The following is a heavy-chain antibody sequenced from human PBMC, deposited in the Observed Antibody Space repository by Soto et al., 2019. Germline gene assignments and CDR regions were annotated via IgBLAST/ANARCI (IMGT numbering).Heavy chain of an antibody. CDR1: GFTFSSYG. Sequence: QVQLVESGGGVVQPGRSLRLSCAASGFTFSSYGMHWVRQAPGKGLEWVAIVWFDENDRYYADSVKGRFTVSRDNSKNTLYLQMISLRAEDTALYYCARASWQWKSFDDWDQGTLVTVSS. J-gene: IGHJ4*02. CDR2: VWFDENDR. CDR3: ARASWQWKSFDD. V-gene: IGHV3-33*01. D-gene: IGHD6-19*01.